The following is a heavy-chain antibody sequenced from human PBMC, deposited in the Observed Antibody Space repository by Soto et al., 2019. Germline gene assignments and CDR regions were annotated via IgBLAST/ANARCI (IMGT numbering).Heavy chain of an antibody. CDR3: ARQSLYYYDSSGPGGNNWFDP. D-gene: IGHD3-22*01. J-gene: IGHJ5*02. Sequence: GASVKVSCKASGHTFTSYAMHWVRQAPGQRLEWMGWINAVNGNTKYSQKFQGRVTMTTDTSTSTAYMELRSLRSDDTAVYYCARQSLYYYDSSGPGGNNWFDPWGQGTLVTVS. V-gene: IGHV1-3*01. CDR2: INAVNGNT. CDR1: GHTFTSYA.